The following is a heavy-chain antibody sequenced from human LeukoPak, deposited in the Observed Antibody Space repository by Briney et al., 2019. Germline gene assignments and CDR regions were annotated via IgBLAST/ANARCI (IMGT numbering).Heavy chain of an antibody. Sequence: CSVKVSCKASGGTFNNYAISWVRQAPGQGLEWMGRIVRILGITNYAQEFQGRLIITADKATSSAYMELSSLRSEDTAVYYCARDQGDNSYGYYAIWYAFDVWGQGTMVTVS. V-gene: IGHV1-69*04. CDR2: IVRILGIT. D-gene: IGHD5-18*01. J-gene: IGHJ3*01. CDR1: GGTFNNYA. CDR3: ARDQGDNSYGYYAIWYAFDV.